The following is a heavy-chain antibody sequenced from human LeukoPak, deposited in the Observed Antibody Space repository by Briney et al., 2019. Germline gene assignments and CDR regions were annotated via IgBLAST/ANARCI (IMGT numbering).Heavy chain of an antibody. Sequence: GESLKISCKGSGYSFSNYWIGWVRQMPGKGLEWMGIIYPGDSNTRYSPSIQGQVTISADRSISTAYLQWSSLKASDTAIYYCARQPLVRDCGGDCEFDYWGQGTLVSVSS. CDR1: GYSFSNYW. J-gene: IGHJ4*02. CDR2: IYPGDSNT. D-gene: IGHD2-21*02. V-gene: IGHV5-51*01. CDR3: ARQPLVRDCGGDCEFDY.